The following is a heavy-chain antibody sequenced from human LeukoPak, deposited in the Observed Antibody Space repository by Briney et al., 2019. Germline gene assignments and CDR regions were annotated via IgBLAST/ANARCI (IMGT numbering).Heavy chain of an antibody. V-gene: IGHV5-51*01. CDR2: IYPDDSDT. Sequence: NRGESLKISCKGSGYSFASYWIGWVRQMPGKGLEWMGIIYPDDSDTRYSPSFQGQVTISADKAITTAYVQWRSLKASDTALYYCARPPPLTTGTTRFYYYMDVWGKGTTVIVSS. D-gene: IGHD1-1*01. CDR1: GYSFASYW. CDR3: ARPPPLTTGTTRFYYYMDV. J-gene: IGHJ6*03.